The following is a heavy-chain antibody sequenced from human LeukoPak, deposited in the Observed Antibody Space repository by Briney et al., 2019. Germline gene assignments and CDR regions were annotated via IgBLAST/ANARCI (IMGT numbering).Heavy chain of an antibody. CDR3: ARGDYQRITMVRGGIYYFDY. V-gene: IGHV4-30-4*07. CDR1: GGSISSGGYS. CDR2: IYYSGST. D-gene: IGHD3-10*01. Sequence: SETLSLTCAVSGGSISSGGYSWSWIRQPPGKGLEWIGYIYYSGSTYYNPSLKSRVTISVDTSKNQFSLKLSSVTAADTAVYYCARGDYQRITMVRGGIYYFDYWGQGTLVTVSS. J-gene: IGHJ4*02.